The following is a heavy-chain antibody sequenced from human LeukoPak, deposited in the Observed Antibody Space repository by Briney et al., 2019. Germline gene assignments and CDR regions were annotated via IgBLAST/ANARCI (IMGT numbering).Heavy chain of an antibody. CDR1: GGSINSGGYS. Sequence: SQTLSLTCAVSGGSINSGGYSWSWIRQPPGKGLQWIGYIYQSGSAYYNPSLESRLTISLDRAKNQFSLKLTSVTAADTAVYYCASWAPFKRYFDLWGRGTLVTVSS. V-gene: IGHV4-30-2*01. CDR3: ASWAPFKRYFDL. D-gene: IGHD3-16*01. CDR2: IYQSGSA. J-gene: IGHJ2*01.